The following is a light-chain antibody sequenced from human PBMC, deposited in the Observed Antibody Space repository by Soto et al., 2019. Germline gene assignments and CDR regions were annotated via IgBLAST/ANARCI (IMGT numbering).Light chain of an antibody. V-gene: IGKV1-5*01. CDR3: QQYNDHRT. CDR1: QSISNW. CDR2: DAS. J-gene: IGKJ1*01. Sequence: DIQMTQSPSTLSASVGDRVTITCRASQSISNWLAWFQQKPGKAPKLLIYDASDLGSGVPSRFSGSGSGTEFTLTISSLQPDDFATYYCQQYNDHRTFGQGTKVDIK.